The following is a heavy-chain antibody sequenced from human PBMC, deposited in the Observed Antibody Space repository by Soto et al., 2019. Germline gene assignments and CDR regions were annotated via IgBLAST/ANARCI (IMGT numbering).Heavy chain of an antibody. CDR3: AKWAVVRGVYDLDY. J-gene: IGHJ4*02. D-gene: IGHD3-10*01. CDR2: ISASGGST. V-gene: IGHV3-23*01. CDR1: GFTFSSYA. Sequence: EVQLLESGGGLVQPGGSLRLSCAASGFTFSSYAMNWVRQAPGKGLEWVSAISASGGSTYYADSVKGRFTISRDNSKYTLYLQMNSLRAEDTAVYYCAKWAVVRGVYDLDYWGQGTLVTVSS.